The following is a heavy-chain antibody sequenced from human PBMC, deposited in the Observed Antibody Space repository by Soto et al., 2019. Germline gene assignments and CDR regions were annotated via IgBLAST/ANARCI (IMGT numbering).Heavy chain of an antibody. CDR1: GFSFSISP. D-gene: IGHD7-27*01. V-gene: IGHV3-30-3*01. Sequence: GGSLRLSCAASGFSFSISPMHWVRQAPGKRPEWVALISYDGTNKFYADSVKGRFTISRDNSKSTLYLQVDSLRPEDAAVYYCARDPKTSGGQHWAFNYFDSWGQGTLVTVSS. J-gene: IGHJ4*02. CDR3: ARDPKTSGGQHWAFNYFDS. CDR2: ISYDGTNK.